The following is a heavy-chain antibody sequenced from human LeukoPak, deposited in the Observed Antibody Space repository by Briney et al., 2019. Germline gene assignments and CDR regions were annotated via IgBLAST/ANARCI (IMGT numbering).Heavy chain of an antibody. CDR1: GFTFSTYW. CDR3: AREGVVVVAAHYYYYYMDV. V-gene: IGHV3-7*01. D-gene: IGHD2-15*01. Sequence: QPGGSLRLSCAASGFTFSTYWMSWVRQAPGKGLEWVANIKQDGSEKYYVDSVKGRFTISRDNAKNSMYLQMNSLRAEDTAVYYCAREGVVVVAAHYYYYYMDVWGKGTTVTISS. J-gene: IGHJ6*03. CDR2: IKQDGSEK.